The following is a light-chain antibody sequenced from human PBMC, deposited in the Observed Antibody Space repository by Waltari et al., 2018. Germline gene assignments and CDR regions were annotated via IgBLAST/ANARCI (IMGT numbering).Light chain of an antibody. CDR3: QQGNSNPRT. J-gene: IGKJ1*01. CDR2: YAN. Sequence: DIQMSQSPSSLSESVGDKVTNTCRASQGISSYLNWYQQKPGKAPKLLIYYANSLASGVPSRFSGSGSGTEFTLTISSLQPEDFATYYCQQGNSNPRTFGQGTKVEIK. CDR1: QGISSY. V-gene: IGKV1-39*01.